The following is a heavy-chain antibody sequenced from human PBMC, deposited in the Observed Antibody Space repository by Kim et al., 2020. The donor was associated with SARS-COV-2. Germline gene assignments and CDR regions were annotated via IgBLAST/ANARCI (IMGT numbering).Heavy chain of an antibody. D-gene: IGHD6-13*01. CDR3: AKDWYSSTVRVSDY. J-gene: IGHJ4*02. Sequence: ADSVKGRFTISRDNSKNTLYLQMNSLRAEDTAVYYCAKDWYSSTVRVSDYWGQGTLVTVSS. V-gene: IGHV3-23*01.